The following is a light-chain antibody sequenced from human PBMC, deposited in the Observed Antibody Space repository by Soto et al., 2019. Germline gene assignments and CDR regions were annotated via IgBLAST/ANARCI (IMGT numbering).Light chain of an antibody. V-gene: IGKV3-20*01. CDR1: QSVTSSY. J-gene: IGKJ1*01. CDR2: DAS. CDR3: QQHGDSPPWT. Sequence: EIVLTQSPGTLSLSPGERATISCRASQSVTSSYLAWYQQKPGQAPRLLIYDASSRATGIPDRFSGGGSGTDFTLSISRLEPEDFAVYYCQQHGDSPPWTFGQGTKVDIK.